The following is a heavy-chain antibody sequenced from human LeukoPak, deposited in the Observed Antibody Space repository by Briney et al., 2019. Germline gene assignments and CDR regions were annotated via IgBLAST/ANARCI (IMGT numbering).Heavy chain of an antibody. J-gene: IGHJ4*02. CDR3: ERGTPYDSSGYYPDY. CDR2: INPNSGGT. CDR1: GYTSTGYY. Sequence: ASVKVSCKASGYTSTGYYMHWVRQAPGQALEWMGRINPNSGGTNYAQKFQGRVTMTRDTSISTAYMELSRLRSDDTALYYCERGTPYDSSGYYPDYWGQGTLVTVSS. D-gene: IGHD3-22*01. V-gene: IGHV1-2*06.